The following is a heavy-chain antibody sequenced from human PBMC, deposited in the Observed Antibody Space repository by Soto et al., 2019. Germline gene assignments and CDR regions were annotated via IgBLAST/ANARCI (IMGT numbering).Heavy chain of an antibody. J-gene: IGHJ5*02. CDR2: INSDGSST. D-gene: IGHD2-2*01. CDR3: VRVGYCSSNSCFQFDP. V-gene: IGHV3-74*01. Sequence: GGSLRLSCAASGFTFNSYWMHWVRQAPGKGLVWVSRINSDGSSTSYADSVKGRFTISRDNAKNTLYLQMSSLRAEDSAVYYCVRVGYCSSNSCFQFDPWGQGTLVTVSS. CDR1: GFTFNSYW.